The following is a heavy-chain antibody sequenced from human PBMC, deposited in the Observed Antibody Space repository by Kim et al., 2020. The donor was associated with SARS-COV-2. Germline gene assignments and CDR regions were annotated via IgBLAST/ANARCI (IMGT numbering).Heavy chain of an antibody. Sequence: SETLSLTCAVYGGSFSGYYWSWIRQPPGKGLEWIGEINHSGSTNYNPSLKSRVTISVDTSKNQFSLKLSSVTAADTAVYYCAREPLQWFGALFGYYSGM. CDR2: INHSGST. J-gene: IGHJ6*01. CDR1: GGSFSGYY. CDR3: AREPLQWFGALFGYYSGM. D-gene: IGHD3-10*01. V-gene: IGHV4-34*01.